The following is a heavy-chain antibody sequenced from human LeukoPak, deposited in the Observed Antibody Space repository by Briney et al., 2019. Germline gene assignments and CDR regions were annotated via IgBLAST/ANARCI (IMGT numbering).Heavy chain of an antibody. CDR1: GFTFSSYS. J-gene: IGHJ4*02. CDR2: ISSSSSYI. V-gene: IGHV3-21*01. Sequence: PGRSLRLSCAASGFTFSSYSMNWVRQAPGKGLEWVSSISSSSSYIYYADSVKGRFTISRDNAKNSLYLQMNSLRAEDTAVYYCAVRFLEWLPDDYWGQGTLATVSS. CDR3: AVRFLEWLPDDY. D-gene: IGHD3-3*01.